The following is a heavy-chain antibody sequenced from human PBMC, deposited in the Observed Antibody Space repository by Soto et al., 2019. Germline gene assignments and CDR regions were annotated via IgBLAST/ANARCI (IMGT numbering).Heavy chain of an antibody. CDR3: ARAFCSYSSSYYFDY. Sequence: GESLKISCAASGFTFSSYEMNWVRQAPGKGLEWVSYISSSGSTIYYADSVKGRFTISRDNAKNSLYLQMNSLRAEDTAVYYCARAFCSYSSSYYFDYWGQGTLVTVSS. V-gene: IGHV3-48*03. CDR1: GFTFSSYE. CDR2: ISSSGSTI. J-gene: IGHJ4*02. D-gene: IGHD6-6*01.